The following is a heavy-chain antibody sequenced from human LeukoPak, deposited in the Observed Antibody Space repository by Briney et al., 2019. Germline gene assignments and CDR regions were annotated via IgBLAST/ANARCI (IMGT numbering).Heavy chain of an antibody. V-gene: IGHV3-30*02. CDR1: GFTFSSYG. CDR2: IRYDGGNE. CDR3: AKDLMDTAILTEGY. Sequence: GGSLRLSCAASGFTFSSYGMHWVRQAPGKGLEWVAFIRYDGGNEYYAGSVKGRFTISRDNSKNTLFLQMNSLRAEDTAVYYCAKDLMDTAILTEGYWGQGTLVTVSS. D-gene: IGHD5-18*01. J-gene: IGHJ4*02.